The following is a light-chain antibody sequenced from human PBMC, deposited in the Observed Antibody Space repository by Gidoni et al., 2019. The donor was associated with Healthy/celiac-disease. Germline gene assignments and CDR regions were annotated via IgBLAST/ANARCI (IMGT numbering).Light chain of an antibody. Sequence: IQMTQSPSTLSESVGDRVTITSRASQSISSWLAWYQQKPGTAPKLLIYDASSLESGVPSRFSGSVSGTELTLTSSSLQPDDFATYYCQQYNSYSNTFXGXTKVEIK. J-gene: IGKJ4*01. CDR2: DAS. V-gene: IGKV1-5*01. CDR1: QSISSW. CDR3: QQYNSYSNT.